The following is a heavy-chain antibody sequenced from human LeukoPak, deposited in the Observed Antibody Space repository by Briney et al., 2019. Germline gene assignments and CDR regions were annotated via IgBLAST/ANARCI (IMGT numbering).Heavy chain of an antibody. V-gene: IGHV4-38-2*01. CDR3: ARRRDGYFDY. J-gene: IGHJ4*02. Sequence: PSETLSLTCAVSGYSLSSGYYWGWIRPPPGKGLEWIGSIYHSGSTYYNPSLKSRVTISVDTSKNQFSLKLSSVTAADTAVYYCARRRDGYFDYWGQGTLVTVSS. CDR1: GYSLSSGYY. CDR2: IYHSGST. D-gene: IGHD5-24*01.